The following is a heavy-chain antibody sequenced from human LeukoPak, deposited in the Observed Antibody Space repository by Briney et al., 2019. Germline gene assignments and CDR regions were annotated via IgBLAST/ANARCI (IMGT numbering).Heavy chain of an antibody. Sequence: GGSLRLSCAASGFTFNHFWMSWVRQAPGKGLEWVAYIKKTGSETYYVDSVKGRFTITRDNTRNSLFLQMYSLRAEDTAVYFCAREDGYRSGGNCYSYFDSWGQGTLVTVSS. CDR2: IKKTGSET. D-gene: IGHD2-15*01. CDR1: GFTFNHFW. J-gene: IGHJ4*02. CDR3: AREDGYRSGGNCYSYFDS. V-gene: IGHV3-7*01.